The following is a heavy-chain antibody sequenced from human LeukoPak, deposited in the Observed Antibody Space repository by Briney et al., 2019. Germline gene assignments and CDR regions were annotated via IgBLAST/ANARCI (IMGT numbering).Heavy chain of an antibody. V-gene: IGHV4-59*08. CDR2: IYYSGST. D-gene: IGHD1-26*01. CDR1: GGSISSYY. CDR3: ARQELREHINWFDP. Sequence: SETLSLTCTVSGGSISSYYWSWIRQPPGKGLEWIGYIYYSGSTNYNPSLKSRVTISVDTSKNQFSLKLSSVTAADTAVYYCARQELREHINWFDPWGQGTLVTVSS. J-gene: IGHJ5*02.